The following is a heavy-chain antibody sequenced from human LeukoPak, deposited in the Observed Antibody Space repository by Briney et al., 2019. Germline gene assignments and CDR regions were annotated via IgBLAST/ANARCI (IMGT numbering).Heavy chain of an antibody. CDR3: ARDLIRDSGSYLGLDY. V-gene: IGHV3-30-3*01. CDR2: ISYDGNNK. J-gene: IGHJ4*02. D-gene: IGHD1-26*01. Sequence: PGRTLRLFCAASGFTLHSYSLQWVREARGKGLEWVAVISYDGNNKYCADAVRRRFTISRDNSKNTLYLQMNSLRAEDTAVYYCARDLIRDSGSYLGLDYWGQGTLVTVSS. CDR1: GFTLHSYS.